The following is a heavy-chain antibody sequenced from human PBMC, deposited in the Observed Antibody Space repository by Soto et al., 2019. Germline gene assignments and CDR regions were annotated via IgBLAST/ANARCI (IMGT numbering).Heavy chain of an antibody. CDR1: GGSISPYY. V-gene: IGHV4-59*01. CDR2: IFYSGTA. Sequence: QVQLQESGPRLVKPSETLSLTCTVSGGSISPYYWSWIRQSPGKGPEWLGYIFYSGTADYNPSLTPRVTLHVAPSKPKSSSELNSVTAADTAVYYCASHHAYRASGYYFEVWGQGTLVTVSS. J-gene: IGHJ4*02. CDR3: ASHHAYRASGYYFEV.